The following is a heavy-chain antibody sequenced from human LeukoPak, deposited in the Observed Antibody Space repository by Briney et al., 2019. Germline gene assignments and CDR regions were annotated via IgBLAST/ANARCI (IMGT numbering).Heavy chain of an antibody. CDR1: GGSFSGYY. Sequence: SETLSLNCTVSGGSFSGYYWTWIRQFPGKGLECIGEMNDRGTTNRNPSLRSRVTMSVDPSQTQFSLTLNSVTAADTAVYFCARHGFEYIVETNMHYYYMDVSGKGTTVTVSS. J-gene: IGHJ6*03. D-gene: IGHD5-12*01. V-gene: IGHV4-34*01. CDR2: MNDRGTT. CDR3: ARHGFEYIVETNMHYYYMDV.